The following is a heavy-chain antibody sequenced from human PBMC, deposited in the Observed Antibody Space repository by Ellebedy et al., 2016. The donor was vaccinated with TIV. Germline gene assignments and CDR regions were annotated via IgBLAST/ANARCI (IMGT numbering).Heavy chain of an antibody. J-gene: IGHJ6*02. Sequence: AGSLRLSCTVSGGSINSYYWNWIRQPPGKGLEWIGHIYYSGSTNYNPSLKSRVTISVDTSKNHFSLKLASVTAADTAVYYCARESYDILTGYSSGMDVWGQGTTVTVSS. CDR3: ARESYDILTGYSSGMDV. D-gene: IGHD3-9*01. CDR2: IYYSGST. CDR1: GGSINSYY. V-gene: IGHV4-59*01.